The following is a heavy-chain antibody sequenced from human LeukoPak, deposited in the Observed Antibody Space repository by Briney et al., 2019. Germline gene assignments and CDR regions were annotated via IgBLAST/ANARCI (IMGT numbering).Heavy chain of an antibody. CDR3: ARVLEGSSGQHWYFDL. D-gene: IGHD6-19*01. Sequence: SETLSLTCAVYGGSFSGYYWSWIRQPPGKGLEWIGEINHSGSTNYNPSLKSRVTISVDTSKNQFSLKLSSVTAADTAVYYCARVLEGSSGQHWYFDLWGRGTLVTVSP. V-gene: IGHV4-34*01. CDR1: GGSFSGYY. J-gene: IGHJ2*01. CDR2: INHSGST.